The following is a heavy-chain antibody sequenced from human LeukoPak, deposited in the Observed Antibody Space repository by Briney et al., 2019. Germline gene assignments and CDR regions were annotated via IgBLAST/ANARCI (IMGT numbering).Heavy chain of an antibody. CDR2: ISGSGGST. D-gene: IGHD3-10*01. CDR1: GFTFSSYA. Sequence: GGSLRLSCAASGFTFSSYAMSWVRQAPGKGLEWVSAISGSGGSTYYADSVKGRFTISRDNSKNTLYLQMNSLRAEDTAVYYCAKDVAHYYGSGSPFDYWGQGTLVTVSP. J-gene: IGHJ4*02. V-gene: IGHV3-23*01. CDR3: AKDVAHYYGSGSPFDY.